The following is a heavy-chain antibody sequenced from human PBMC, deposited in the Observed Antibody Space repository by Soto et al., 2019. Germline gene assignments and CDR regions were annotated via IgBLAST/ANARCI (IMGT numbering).Heavy chain of an antibody. Sequence: ASVKVSCKASGYTFTSYYMHWVRQAPGQGLEWMGVINPSGGSTSYAQKFQGRVTMTRDTSTSTVYTELSSLRAEDTAVYYCAKGERYNRRDDYCNGAFDIWGQGTMVTVSS. J-gene: IGHJ3*02. V-gene: IGHV1-46*01. D-gene: IGHD3-22*01. CDR2: INPSGGST. CDR1: GYTFTSYY. CDR3: AKGERYNRRDDYCNGAFDI.